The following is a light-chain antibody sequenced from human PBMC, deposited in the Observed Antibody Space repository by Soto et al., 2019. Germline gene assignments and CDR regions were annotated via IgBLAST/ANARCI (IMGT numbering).Light chain of an antibody. CDR2: EVT. J-gene: IGLJ1*01. Sequence: SALTQPPSASGFPGQSVTISCTGTSSDVGYYDYVSWYQQHPGKAPKLVIYEVTKRPSGVPDRVSASKSGNTASLTVSGLRAEDEADYYCSSYEGSNNFVFGSGTKVTVL. CDR3: SSYEGSNNFV. V-gene: IGLV2-8*01. CDR1: SSDVGYYDY.